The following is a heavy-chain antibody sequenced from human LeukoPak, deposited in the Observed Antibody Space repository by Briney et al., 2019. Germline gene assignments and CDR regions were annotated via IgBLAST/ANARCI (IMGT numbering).Heavy chain of an antibody. CDR3: ARDRSSLYNGNYAF. Sequence: ASVKASCKPSGYTFTDYYIHWVRQAPGQGLEFMGWVNPHSGGTSYAAKFRGRVTLTRDTSTTTSYMDLSSLTSDDTAVYYCARDRSSLYNGNYAFWGQGTLVTVSS. CDR2: VNPHSGGT. CDR1: GYTFTDYY. J-gene: IGHJ4*02. V-gene: IGHV1-2*02. D-gene: IGHD5-12*01.